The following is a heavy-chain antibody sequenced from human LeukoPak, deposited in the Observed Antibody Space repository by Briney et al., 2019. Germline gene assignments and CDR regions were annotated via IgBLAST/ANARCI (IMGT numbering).Heavy chain of an antibody. CDR2: MNPNSGNT. CDR3: ARGRHDSSGYYY. CDR1: GYTFTSYD. J-gene: IGHJ4*02. D-gene: IGHD3-22*01. V-gene: IGHV1-8*01. Sequence: RASVKVSCKASGYTFTSYDINWVRQATGQGLGWMGWMNPNSGNTGYAQKFQGRVTMTRNTSISTAYMELSSLRSEDTAVYYCARGRHDSSGYYYWGQGTLVTVSS.